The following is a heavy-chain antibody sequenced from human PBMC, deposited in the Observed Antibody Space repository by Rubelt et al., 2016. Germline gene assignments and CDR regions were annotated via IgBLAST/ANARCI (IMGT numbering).Heavy chain of an antibody. CDR2: VSGSGGIT. Sequence: GGSLRLSCAASGLTFSIYAMNWVRQAPGKGLEWVSVVSGSGGITYYADSVKGRCTISRDNAKSSLFLEMNSLRAEDTAVYYCARDVTPEYNRAWFDAFDIWGQGTMVTVSS. J-gene: IGHJ3*02. CDR3: ARDVTPEYNRAWFDAFDI. D-gene: IGHD1-14*01. V-gene: IGHV3-23*01. CDR1: GLTFSIYA.